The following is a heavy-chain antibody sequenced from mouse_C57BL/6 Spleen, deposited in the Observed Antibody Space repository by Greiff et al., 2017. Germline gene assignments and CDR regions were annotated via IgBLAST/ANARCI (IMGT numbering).Heavy chain of an antibody. V-gene: IGHV2-3*01. CDR2: IWGDGST. D-gene: IGHD2-3*01. J-gene: IGHJ3*01. CDR3: AKDGVDGYYGGFAY. Sequence: VQGVESGPGLVAPSQSLSITCTVSGFSLTSYGVSWVRQPPGKGLEWLGVIWGDGSTNYHSALISRLSISKDNSKSQVFLKLNSLQTDDTATYYCAKDGVDGYYGGFAYWGQGTLVTVSA. CDR1: GFSLTSYG.